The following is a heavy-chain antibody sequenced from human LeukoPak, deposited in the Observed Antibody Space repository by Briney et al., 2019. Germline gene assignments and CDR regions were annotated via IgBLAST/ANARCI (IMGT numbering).Heavy chain of an antibody. CDR3: AKEDNVLMVYAIRWFDY. Sequence: GGSLRLSCAASGFTFSSYGMHWVRQAPGKGLEWVAFIRYDGSNKYYADSVKGRFTISRDNSKNTLYLQMNSLRAEDTAVYYCAKEDNVLMVYAIRWFDYWGQGTLVTVSS. J-gene: IGHJ4*02. D-gene: IGHD2-8*01. V-gene: IGHV3-30*02. CDR1: GFTFSSYG. CDR2: IRYDGSNK.